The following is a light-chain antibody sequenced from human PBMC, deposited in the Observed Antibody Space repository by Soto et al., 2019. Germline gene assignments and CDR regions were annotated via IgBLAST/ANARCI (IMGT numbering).Light chain of an antibody. CDR1: QKINTW. J-gene: IGKJ4*01. V-gene: IGKV1-5*03. Sequence: IQMTQSPSTLSASVGDRVTITCRASQKINTWVAWYQQRPGKAPKLLSYEESSLEPGVTSRFGGSGSGTDFKLTISSLQPDDFAAYYCQQYDIYAHTCGGGTQV. CDR3: QQYDIYAHT. CDR2: EES.